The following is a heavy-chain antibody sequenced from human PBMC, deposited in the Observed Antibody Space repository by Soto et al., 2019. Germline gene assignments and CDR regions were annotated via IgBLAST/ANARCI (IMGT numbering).Heavy chain of an antibody. CDR2: ISGSGGST. CDR1: GFTFSSYA. V-gene: IGHV3-23*01. J-gene: IGHJ4*02. CDR3: AKPPAGVGATHGPFDY. Sequence: GGSLRLSCAASGFTFSSYAMSWVRQAPGKGLEWVSAISGSGGSTYYADSVKGRFTISRDNSKNTLYLQMNSLRAEDTAVYYCAKPPAGVGATHGPFDYWGQGTLVTVS. D-gene: IGHD1-26*01.